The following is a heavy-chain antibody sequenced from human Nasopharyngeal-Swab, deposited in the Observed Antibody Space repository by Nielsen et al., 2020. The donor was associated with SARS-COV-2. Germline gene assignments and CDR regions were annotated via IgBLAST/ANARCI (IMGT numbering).Heavy chain of an antibody. V-gene: IGHV3-53*01. CDR1: GFTVSSNY. J-gene: IGHJ4*02. Sequence: GESLKISCAASGFTVSSNYMSWVRQAPGKGLEWVSVINSGGSTYYADSVKGRFTISRDNSKNTLYLQMNSLRAEDTAVYYCAKTFHYYDSMLELYYFDYWGQGTLVTVSS. D-gene: IGHD3-22*01. CDR2: INSGGST. CDR3: AKTFHYYDSMLELYYFDY.